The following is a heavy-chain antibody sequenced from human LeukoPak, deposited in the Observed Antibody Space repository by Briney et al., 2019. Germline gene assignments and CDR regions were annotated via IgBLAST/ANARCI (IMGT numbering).Heavy chain of an antibody. D-gene: IGHD3-22*01. CDR1: GFTFSSYP. CDR2: ISSNGGST. V-gene: IGHV3-64*01. J-gene: IGHJ4*02. Sequence: GGPLSLPCAASGFTFSSYPLHWVRKPPGKGLEYVSAISSNGGSTYYANSVKGRFTISRDNSKNTLYLQMGSLRAEDMAVYYCARGYYDSSGYYYFDYWGQGTLVTVSS. CDR3: ARGYYDSSGYYYFDY.